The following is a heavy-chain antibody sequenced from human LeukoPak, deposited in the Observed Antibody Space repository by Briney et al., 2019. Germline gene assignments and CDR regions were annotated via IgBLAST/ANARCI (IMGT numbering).Heavy chain of an antibody. D-gene: IGHD6-6*01. CDR2: ISGSGSST. J-gene: IGHJ4*02. CDR1: GFTVSSNY. CDR3: AKDLEYSSSPARYYFDY. V-gene: IGHV3-23*01. Sequence: GGSLRLSCAASGFTVSSNYMSWVRQAPGEGLQWVSGISGSGSSTYYADSVRGRFTISRDNSKNTLYLQMNSLRAEDTAVYYCAKDLEYSSSPARYYFDYWGQGTLVTVSS.